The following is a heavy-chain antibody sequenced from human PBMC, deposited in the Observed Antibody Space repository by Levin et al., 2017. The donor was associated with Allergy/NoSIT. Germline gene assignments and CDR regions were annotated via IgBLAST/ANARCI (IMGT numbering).Heavy chain of an antibody. CDR2: ISPNSNYI. J-gene: IGHJ4*02. V-gene: IGHV3-21*01. Sequence: GASVKVSCAASGFTFSDYSMNWVRQAPGKGLEWVSSISPNSNYIYYADSLQGRFTISRDNAKSSVFLQMNSLRAEDTALYYCARSGSPDYWGQGTLVTVSS. CDR1: GFTFSDYS. D-gene: IGHD3-22*01. CDR3: ARSGSPDY.